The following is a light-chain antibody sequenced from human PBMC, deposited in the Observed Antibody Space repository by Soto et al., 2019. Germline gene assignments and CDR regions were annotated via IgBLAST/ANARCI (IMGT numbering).Light chain of an antibody. CDR1: QDINTF. CDR2: HTS. V-gene: IGKV1-33*01. Sequence: DIQMTQSPSSLPASVGDRVTIACQASQDINTFLNWYRQRPGEAPKLLIFHTSNLEAGVPSRFSGSGSGTSFTFTITSLQPEDFATYYCQQYETLPYTFGQGTKVDIK. J-gene: IGKJ2*01. CDR3: QQYETLPYT.